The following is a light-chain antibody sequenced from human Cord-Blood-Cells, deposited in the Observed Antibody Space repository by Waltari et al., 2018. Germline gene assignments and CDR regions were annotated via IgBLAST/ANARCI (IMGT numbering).Light chain of an antibody. J-gene: IGLJ2*01. Sequence: QSALTQPASVSGSPGQSITISCTGTSSDVGSYNLVSWYQQHPGKAPKLMIYEGSKRPSGVSNLFAGSKSGNTASLTISGLQAEDEASYCCSYAGSSTFVVFGGGTKLTVL. CDR1: SSDVGSYNL. V-gene: IGLV2-23*03. CDR2: EGS. CDR3: CSYAGSSTFVV.